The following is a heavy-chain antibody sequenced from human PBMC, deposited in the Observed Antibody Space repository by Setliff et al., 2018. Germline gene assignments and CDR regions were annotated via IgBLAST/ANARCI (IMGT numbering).Heavy chain of an antibody. CDR3: VRSSAPQVVLAADFDF. CDR2: ISPYSGNT. D-gene: IGHD6-19*01. Sequence: SVKVSCKTSGFGFTTFGFSWVRQAPGRGLEWLGSISPYSGNTNYQQWLQDRVTMTIDTSATTVYMELQSLRSDDTAVYYCVRSSAPQVVLAADFDFWGQGTPVTVSS. J-gene: IGHJ4*02. V-gene: IGHV1-18*01. CDR1: GFGFTTFG.